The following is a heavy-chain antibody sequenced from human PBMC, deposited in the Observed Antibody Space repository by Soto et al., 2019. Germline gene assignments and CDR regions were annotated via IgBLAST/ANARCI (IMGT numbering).Heavy chain of an antibody. CDR2: INAANGDT. Sequence: ASVKVSCKASGYTFTSYGIHWVRQPPVQRLEWVGWINAANGDTKYSPKFQGRVTITRDTSASTAYMELSSLRSEDTAVYYCVRRHVSATGIDWFDPWGQGTLVTVSS. D-gene: IGHD6-13*01. J-gene: IGHJ5*02. V-gene: IGHV1-3*01. CDR1: GYTFTSYG. CDR3: VRRHVSATGIDWFDP.